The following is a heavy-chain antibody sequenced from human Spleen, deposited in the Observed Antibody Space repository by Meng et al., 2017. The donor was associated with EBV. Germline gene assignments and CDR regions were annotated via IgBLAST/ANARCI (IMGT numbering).Heavy chain of an antibody. J-gene: IGHJ5*02. CDR2: INGRGGNT. Sequence: QVQVGLGLAEGKTPGAPVKVACKASGCTFTSYGMHWVRQAPGQRLECMGWINGRGGNTKYSQKFQGRVTITRDTSASTVYMKLSSLRSEESAVYYCAISIDSRVFDHWGQGTLVTVSS. CDR1: GCTFTSYG. V-gene: IGHV1-3*01. D-gene: IGHD3-22*01. CDR3: AISIDSRVFDH.